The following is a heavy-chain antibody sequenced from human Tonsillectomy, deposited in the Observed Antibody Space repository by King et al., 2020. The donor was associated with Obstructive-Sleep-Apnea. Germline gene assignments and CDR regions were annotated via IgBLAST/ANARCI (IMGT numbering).Heavy chain of an antibody. V-gene: IGHV3-15*01. CDR2: IKSKTDGGTT. CDR1: GFTFSNAW. J-gene: IGHJ4*02. Sequence: VQLVESGGGLVKPGGSLRLSCAASGFTFSNAWMSWVCQAPGKGLEWVGRIKSKTDGGTTDYAAPLKGRFTISRDDSKNTLYLQMNSLKTEDTAVYYCTTEYYYDSSGYYYVWGYFDYWGQGTLVTVSS. D-gene: IGHD3-22*01. CDR3: TTEYYYDSSGYYYVWGYFDY.